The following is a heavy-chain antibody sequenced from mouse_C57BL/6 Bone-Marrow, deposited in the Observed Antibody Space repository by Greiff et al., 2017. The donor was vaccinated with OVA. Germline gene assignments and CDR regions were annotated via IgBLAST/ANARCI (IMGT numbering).Heavy chain of an antibody. CDR2: ISSGGDCI. J-gene: IGHJ4*01. CDR1: GFTFSSYA. V-gene: IGHV5-9-1*02. CDR3: TRAYDYVYYAMDY. Sequence: EVKLVESGEGLVKPGGSLKLSCAASGFTFSSYAMSWVRQTPEKRLEWVAYISSGGDCIYYADTVKGRFTISRDNARNTLYLHMSSLKSEDTAMYYCTRAYDYVYYAMDYWGQGTSVTVSS. D-gene: IGHD2-4*01.